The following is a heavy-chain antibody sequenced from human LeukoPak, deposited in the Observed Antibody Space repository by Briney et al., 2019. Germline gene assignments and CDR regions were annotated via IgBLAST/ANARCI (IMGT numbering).Heavy chain of an antibody. CDR3: ARPYYYDSRIDP. J-gene: IGHJ5*02. CDR1: GGSINSGDYY. D-gene: IGHD3-22*01. CDR2: MYYSGST. Sequence: SETLSLTCTVSGGSINSGDYYWSWIRQPPGKGLEWIAYMYYSGSTYYNPSLKSRVTMSADTSKNQLSLKLSSVTAADTAVYYCARPYYYDSRIDPWGQGILVTVSS. V-gene: IGHV4-30-4*01.